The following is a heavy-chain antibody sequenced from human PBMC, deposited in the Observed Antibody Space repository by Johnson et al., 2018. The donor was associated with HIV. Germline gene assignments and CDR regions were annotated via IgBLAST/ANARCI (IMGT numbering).Heavy chain of an antibody. D-gene: IGHD6-13*01. CDR3: ARRAVGGSWFLGNAFDS. CDR1: GFTFSSYG. Sequence: VQLVESGGGVVQPGRSLRLSCAASGFTFSSYGMHWVRQAPGKGLEWVAVIWYDGSNKYYADSVKGRFTISRDNTKNSLYLQMNSLRAEDTAVYYCARRAVGGSWFLGNAFDSWGQGTMVTVSS. J-gene: IGHJ3*02. CDR2: IWYDGSNK. V-gene: IGHV3-33*03.